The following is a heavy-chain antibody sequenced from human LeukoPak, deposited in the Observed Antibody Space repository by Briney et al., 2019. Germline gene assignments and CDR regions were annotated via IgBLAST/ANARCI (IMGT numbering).Heavy chain of an antibody. CDR3: ASFNYDLGCLDY. CDR1: EFTFSTYW. CDR2: IKKDGSEK. D-gene: IGHD3-10*02. J-gene: IGHJ4*02. V-gene: IGHV3-7*01. Sequence: GGSLRLSCAASEFTFSTYWMSWVRQAPGKGLEWVANIKKDGSEKYYVDSVKGRFTVSRDNAKNTLYLQMDSLRAEDTAVYSCASFNYDLGCLDYWAREPWSPSRQ.